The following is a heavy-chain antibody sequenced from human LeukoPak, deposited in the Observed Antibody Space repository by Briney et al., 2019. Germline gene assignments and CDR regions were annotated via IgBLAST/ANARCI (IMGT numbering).Heavy chain of an antibody. CDR2: IYYSGST. D-gene: IGHD3-9*01. CDR1: GGSIGSYY. J-gene: IGHJ3*02. Sequence: PPETLSLTCTVSGGSIGSYYWSWIRQPPGKGLEWIGYIYYSGSTNYNPSLKSRVTISVDTSKNQFSLKLSSVTAADTAVYYCARQADDILTGPLGEYAFDIWGQGTMVTVSS. CDR3: ARQADDILTGPLGEYAFDI. V-gene: IGHV4-59*08.